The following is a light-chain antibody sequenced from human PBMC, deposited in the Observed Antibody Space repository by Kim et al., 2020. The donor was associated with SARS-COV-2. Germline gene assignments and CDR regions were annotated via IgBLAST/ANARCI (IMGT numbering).Light chain of an antibody. V-gene: IGLV3-19*01. CDR1: SLTSYY. J-gene: IGLJ3*02. CDR2: GKN. Sequence: VALRQTVRITSQRDSLTSYYASRYPEKPGQAPVIVNYGKNHRPAGIPDRFSGSSSGDAASLTITWAQAEDEADDYCSSRDSSGNRVFGGGTKLTVL. CDR3: SSRDSSGNRV.